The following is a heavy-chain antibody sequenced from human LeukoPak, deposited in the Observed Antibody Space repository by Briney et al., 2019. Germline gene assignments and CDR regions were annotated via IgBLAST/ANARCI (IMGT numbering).Heavy chain of an antibody. V-gene: IGHV1-18*01. CDR3: ARDHSNWNYAPDF. CDR1: GYTFTRYG. CDR2: ISASNGNT. J-gene: IGHJ4*02. D-gene: IGHD1-7*01. Sequence: ASVKVSCKASGYTFTRYGISWVRQAPGQGLQWLGWISASNGNTNYAQKFRDRVTMSTDTSTGTAYLDVRSLTSDDTAVYYCARDHSNWNYAPDFWGQGTLVIVST.